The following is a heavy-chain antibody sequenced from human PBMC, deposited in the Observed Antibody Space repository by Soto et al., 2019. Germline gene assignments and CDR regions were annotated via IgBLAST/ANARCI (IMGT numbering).Heavy chain of an antibody. CDR2: INPNSGGT. CDR3: ARGYSSGWYFYGMDV. D-gene: IGHD6-19*01. CDR1: GYTFTGYY. J-gene: IGHJ6*01. V-gene: IGHV1-2*04. Sequence: ASVKVSYKASGYTFTGYYMHWVRQAPGQGLEWMGWINPNSGGTNYAQKFQGWVTMTRDTSISTAYMELSRLRSDDTAVYYCARGYSSGWYFYGMDVWGQGTTVTVSS.